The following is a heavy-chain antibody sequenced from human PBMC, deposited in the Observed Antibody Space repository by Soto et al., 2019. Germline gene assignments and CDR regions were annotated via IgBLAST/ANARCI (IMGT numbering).Heavy chain of an antibody. V-gene: IGHV4-34*01. CDR3: ARGLILWFGELSRRGGYYYCLDV. CDR1: GGSFSGYQ. D-gene: IGHD3-10*01. Sequence: QVQLQQWGAGLLKPSETLSLTCAVYGGSFSGYQWSWIRQTPGKGLEWIGGINDSGDINYNPSLKSRVTILVDSPKKQISLRLSFVTAAETAVYYCARGLILWFGELSRRGGYYYCLDVWGKGTTVTVSS. CDR2: INDSGDI. J-gene: IGHJ6*03.